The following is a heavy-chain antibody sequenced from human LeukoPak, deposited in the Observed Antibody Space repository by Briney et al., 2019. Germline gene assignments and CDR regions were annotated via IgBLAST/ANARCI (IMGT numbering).Heavy chain of an antibody. CDR3: ARQPTGFPNWFDP. D-gene: IGHD2-8*02. J-gene: IGHJ5*02. V-gene: IGHV4-39*01. Sequence: TPSETLSLTCTVSGGSIISSSYTWGWIRQPPGKGLEWIGTIYYSGTTYYNPSLKTRVTISVDTSKNEFSLKVNSVTAADTALYYCARQPTGFPNWFDPWGQGTRVTVSS. CDR1: GGSIISSSYT. CDR2: IYYSGTT.